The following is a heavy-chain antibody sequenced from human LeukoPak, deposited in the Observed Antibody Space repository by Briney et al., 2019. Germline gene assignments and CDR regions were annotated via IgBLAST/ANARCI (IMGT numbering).Heavy chain of an antibody. J-gene: IGHJ4*02. Sequence: SGGSLRLSCAASGFTFSSYGMHWVRQAPGKGLEWVAFIRYDGSNKYYADSVKGRFTISRDNSKNTLYLQMNSLRAEDTAVYYCATQNYGSGSYWGDYWGRGTLVTVSS. D-gene: IGHD3-10*01. CDR3: ATQNYGSGSYWGDY. CDR1: GFTFSSYG. V-gene: IGHV3-30*02. CDR2: IRYDGSNK.